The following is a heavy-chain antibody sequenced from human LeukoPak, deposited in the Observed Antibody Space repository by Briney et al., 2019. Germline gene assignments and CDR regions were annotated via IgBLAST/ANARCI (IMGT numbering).Heavy chain of an antibody. CDR3: ARDNSIHERGWWFDP. CDR1: GYSFTSHY. D-gene: IGHD4-23*01. CDR2: INPRGTST. V-gene: IGHV1-46*01. J-gene: IGHJ5*02. Sequence: ASVKVSCKASGYSFTSHYMHWVRQAPGQGLEWMGLINPRGTSTIYAEKFQGRFIMTRDMSKTTDYMELSSLKSDDTAVYYCARDNSIHERGWWFDPWGQGPLVTVSS.